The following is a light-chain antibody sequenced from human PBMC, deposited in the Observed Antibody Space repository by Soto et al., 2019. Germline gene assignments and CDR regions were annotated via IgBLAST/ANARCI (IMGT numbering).Light chain of an antibody. CDR2: WAS. Sequence: DIVMTQSPDSLAVSLGERATINCKSSQSVLYSSNNKNYLSWYQQRPGQPPKLLIYWASTRESGVPDRFSGSGSGTDFTLTISSLQAEDVAAYYCQQANSFPRITFGQGTRLEIK. CDR1: QSVLYSSNNKNY. CDR3: QQANSFPRIT. V-gene: IGKV4-1*01. J-gene: IGKJ5*01.